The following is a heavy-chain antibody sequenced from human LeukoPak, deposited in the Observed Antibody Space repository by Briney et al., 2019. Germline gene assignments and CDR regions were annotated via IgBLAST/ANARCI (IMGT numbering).Heavy chain of an antibody. V-gene: IGHV4-59*11. J-gene: IGHJ2*01. CDR2: IYYSGST. CDR3: ARSGILFFKTLGYFDL. CDR1: GGSISSHY. D-gene: IGHD3/OR15-3a*01. Sequence: SETLSLTCTVSGGSISSHYWSWIRQPPGKGLEWIGYIYYSGSTNYNPSLKSRVTISVDTSKNQFSLKLSSVTAADTAVYYCARSGILFFKTLGYFDLWGRGTLVTVSS.